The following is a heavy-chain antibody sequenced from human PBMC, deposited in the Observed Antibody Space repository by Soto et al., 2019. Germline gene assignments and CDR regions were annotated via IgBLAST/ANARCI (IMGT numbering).Heavy chain of an antibody. V-gene: IGHV4-61*03. J-gene: IGHJ4*02. CDR3: ARTEDTGMDS. CDR2: CYYSGST. D-gene: IGHD5-18*01. CDR1: GGSVSSGSYY. Sequence: PSETLSLTCTVSGGSVSSGSYYWSWIRQPPGKGLEWIGYCYYSGSTNYNASLKSRVTISAATSKNHFSLNLIPVTAADTAGYCWARTEDTGMDSWGQGTLVTVSS.